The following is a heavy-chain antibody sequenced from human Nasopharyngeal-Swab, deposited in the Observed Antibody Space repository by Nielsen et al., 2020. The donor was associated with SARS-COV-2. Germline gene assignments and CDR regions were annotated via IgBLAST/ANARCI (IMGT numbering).Heavy chain of an antibody. CDR3: ARDHPITIFGVVELGSGMDV. D-gene: IGHD3-3*01. CDR2: TEIGGTT. V-gene: IGHV3-53*01. Sequence: GGSLRLSCAVSGLTVSSTYMSWVRQAPGKGLEWVSVTEIGGTTHYADSVKGRFSISRDNAKNSLYLQMNSLRAEDTAVYYCARDHPITIFGVVELGSGMDVWGQGTTVTVSS. CDR1: GLTVSSTY. J-gene: IGHJ6*02.